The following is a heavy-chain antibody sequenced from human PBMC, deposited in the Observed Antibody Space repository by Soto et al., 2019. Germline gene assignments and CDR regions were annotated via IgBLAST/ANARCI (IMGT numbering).Heavy chain of an antibody. J-gene: IGHJ6*02. V-gene: IGHV5-51*01. CDR2: IYPGDSDT. Sequence: GESLKISCKGSGYSFTSYWIGWVRQMPGKGLEWMGIIYPGDSDTRYSPSFQGQATISADKSISTAYLQWSSLKASDTAMYYCARHYCSSTSCYYYYYYGMDVWGQGTTVTVSS. D-gene: IGHD2-2*01. CDR1: GYSFTSYW. CDR3: ARHYCSSTSCYYYYYYGMDV.